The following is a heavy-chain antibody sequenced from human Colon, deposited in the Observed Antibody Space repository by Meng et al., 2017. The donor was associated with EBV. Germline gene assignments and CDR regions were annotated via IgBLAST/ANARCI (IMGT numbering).Heavy chain of an antibody. D-gene: IGHD2-8*01. Sequence: HLRQSGPGLVKPSGTLSRTCDVSGDSRGKNNWWTWVRQPPGKCLEWIGEIYHSGSINYNPSLRGRATISVDMSKKQFSLNLRSVTAADTAVYYCARTGVGLAFDYWGLGTLVTVSS. CDR1: GDSRGKNNW. J-gene: IGHJ4*02. V-gene: IGHV4-4*02. CDR3: ARTGVGLAFDY. CDR2: IYHSGSI.